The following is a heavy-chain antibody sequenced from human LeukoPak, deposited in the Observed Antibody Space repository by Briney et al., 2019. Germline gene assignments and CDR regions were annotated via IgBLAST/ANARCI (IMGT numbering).Heavy chain of an antibody. CDR1: GFIFSNHW. Sequence: GGSLRLSCAASGFIFSNHWMSWVRQAPGKGLEWVANINQFGSGEYYVDSVKGRFTISRDDAKYSVFLQMNSLRVEDTAMYYCARRRGYYEVDAYDIWGQGTMVAVSS. J-gene: IGHJ3*02. V-gene: IGHV3-7*01. CDR2: INQFGSGE. D-gene: IGHD3-22*01. CDR3: ARRRGYYEVDAYDI.